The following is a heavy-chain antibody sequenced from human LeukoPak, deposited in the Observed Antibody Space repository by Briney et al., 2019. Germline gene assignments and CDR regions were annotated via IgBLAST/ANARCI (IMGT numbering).Heavy chain of an antibody. Sequence: SVKVSCKASGGTFISYAISWVRQAPGQGLEWMGGIIPIFGTANYAQKFQGRVTITTDESTSTAYMELSSLRSEDTAVYYCARVPYYYDSSGYWSYFDYWGQGTLVTVSS. CDR3: ARVPYYYDSSGYWSYFDY. V-gene: IGHV1-69*05. J-gene: IGHJ4*02. D-gene: IGHD3-22*01. CDR2: IIPIFGTA. CDR1: GGTFISYA.